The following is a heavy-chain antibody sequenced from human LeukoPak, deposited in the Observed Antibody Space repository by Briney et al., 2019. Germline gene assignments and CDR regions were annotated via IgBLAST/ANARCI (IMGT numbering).Heavy chain of an antibody. CDR3: ARDTDYYDSSGPYRD. V-gene: IGHV1-2*02. CDR2: INPNSGGT. D-gene: IGHD3-22*01. CDR1: GYTFTGYY. Sequence: ASVKVSCKASGYTFTGYYMHWVRQAPGQWRKWMRWINPNSGGTNYAQKFQGRVTMTRDTSISAAYMELSRLRSDDTAVYYCARDTDYYDSSGPYRDWGQGTLVTVSS. J-gene: IGHJ4*02.